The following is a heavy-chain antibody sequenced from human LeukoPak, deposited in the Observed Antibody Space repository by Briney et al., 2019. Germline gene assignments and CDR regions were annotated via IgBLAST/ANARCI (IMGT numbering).Heavy chain of an antibody. D-gene: IGHD2-21*01. CDR3: ARAYCGGDCYLMYGAFDI. CDR1: GGSVSSGSYY. CDR2: IYYSGST. V-gene: IGHV4-61*01. Sequence: SETLSLTCTVSGGSVSSGSYYWSWIRQPPGKGLEWIGYIYYSGSTNYNPSLMSRVTISVDTSKNQFSLKLSSVTAADTAVYYCARAYCGGDCYLMYGAFDIWGQGTMVTVSS. J-gene: IGHJ3*02.